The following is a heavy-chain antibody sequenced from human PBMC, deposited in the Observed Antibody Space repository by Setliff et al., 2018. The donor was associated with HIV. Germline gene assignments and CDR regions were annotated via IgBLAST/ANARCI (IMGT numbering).Heavy chain of an antibody. CDR2: ISGDGGDT. D-gene: IGHD3-9*01. CDR3: ARDQRVLRYFDWSNNALDF. Sequence: GSLRLSCVASGFTFTTYPMSWVRQAPGKGLEWVSAISGDGGDTAYADSLKGRFTISRDTSKNTLHLQMNSLRAEDTAVYYCARDQRVLRYFDWSNNALDFWGQGTLVTVSS. CDR1: GFTFTTYP. J-gene: IGHJ4*02. V-gene: IGHV3-23*01.